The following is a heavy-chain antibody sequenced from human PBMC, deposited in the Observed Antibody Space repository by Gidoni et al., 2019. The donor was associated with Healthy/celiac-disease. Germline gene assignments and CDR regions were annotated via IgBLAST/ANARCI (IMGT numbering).Heavy chain of an antibody. CDR2: IIPIFGTA. V-gene: IGHV1-69*01. CDR1: GGTFSSYA. D-gene: IGHD2-2*01. J-gene: IGHJ3*02. CDR3: ARDLGGGCSSTSCPDGAFDI. Sequence: QVQLVQSGAEVKKPGSSVKVSCKASGGTFSSYAISWVRQAPGQGLEWMGGIIPIFGTANYAQKFQGRVTITADESTSTAYMELSSLRSEDTAVYYCARDLGGGCSSTSCPDGAFDIWGQGTMVTVSS.